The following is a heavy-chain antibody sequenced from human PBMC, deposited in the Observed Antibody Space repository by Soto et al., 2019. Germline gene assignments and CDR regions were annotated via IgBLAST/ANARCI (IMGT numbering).Heavy chain of an antibody. J-gene: IGHJ5*02. V-gene: IGHV4-61*08. Sequence: PSETLSLTCTVSGGSISCGDYHWSWIRQPPGKGLEWLAYIYDDGSANYNPSLKSRATISLDMSKNQFSLKLTSVTAADTAVYYCAXDKYCSGGSCRKNWFDPWGQGTLVTVSS. D-gene: IGHD2-15*01. CDR1: GGSISCGDYH. CDR2: IYDDGSA. CDR3: AXDKYCSGGSCRKNWFDP.